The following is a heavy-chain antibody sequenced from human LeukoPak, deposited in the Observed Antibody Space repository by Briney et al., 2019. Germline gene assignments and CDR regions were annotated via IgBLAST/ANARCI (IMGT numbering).Heavy chain of an antibody. J-gene: IGHJ5*02. CDR2: INPSGGST. D-gene: IGHD1/OR15-1a*01. V-gene: IGHV1-46*01. CDR3: ARDVAAGTNWFDP. Sequence: PVASVKVSCKVSGYTLTELSMHWVRQAPGQGLEWMGIINPSGGSTSYAQKFQGRVTMTRDTSTSTVYTELSSLRSEDTAVYYCARDVAAGTNWFDPWGQGTLVTVSS. CDR1: GYTLTELS.